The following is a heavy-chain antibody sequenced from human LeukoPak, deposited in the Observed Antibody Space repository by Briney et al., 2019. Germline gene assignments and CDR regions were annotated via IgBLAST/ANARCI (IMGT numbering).Heavy chain of an antibody. CDR3: ARAGGGSGYYYDLDYYMDV. Sequence: PSETLSLTCTVSGGSISSYYWSWIRQPPGKGLEWIGYIYYSGSTNYTPSLKSRVTISVDTSKNQFSLKLSSVTAADTAVYYCARAGGGSGYYYDLDYYMDVWGKGTTVTVSS. J-gene: IGHJ6*03. V-gene: IGHV4-59*01. CDR1: GGSISSYY. D-gene: IGHD3-22*01. CDR2: IYYSGST.